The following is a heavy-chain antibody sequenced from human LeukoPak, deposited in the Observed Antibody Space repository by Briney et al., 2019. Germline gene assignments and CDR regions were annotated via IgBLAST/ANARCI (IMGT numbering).Heavy chain of an antibody. CDR2: ISAYNGNT. CDR3: ARAGVDGTDYYYYGMDV. D-gene: IGHD2-15*01. CDR1: GYTFTSYG. J-gene: IGHJ6*02. Sequence: ASVKVSCKASGYTFTSYGISWVRQAPGQGLEWMGWISAYNGNTNYAQKLQGRVTMTTDTSTSTVYMELRSLRSDDTAVYYCARAGVDGTDYYYYGMDVWGQGTTVTVSS. V-gene: IGHV1-18*01.